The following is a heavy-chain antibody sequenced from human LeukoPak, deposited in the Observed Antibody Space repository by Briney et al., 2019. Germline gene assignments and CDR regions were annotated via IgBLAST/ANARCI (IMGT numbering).Heavy chain of an antibody. CDR3: VRGYSFGPYGMDV. Sequence: GGSLRLSCSAPGFPFSSYAMHWVRQAPGKGLEYVSAICDSGGSTYYADSVKGRFTISRDNSKNTLYLQMSSLRAEDTAVYFCVRGYSFGPYGMDVWGQGTTVTVSS. V-gene: IGHV3-64D*09. CDR1: GFPFSSYA. CDR2: ICDSGGST. D-gene: IGHD2-15*01. J-gene: IGHJ6*02.